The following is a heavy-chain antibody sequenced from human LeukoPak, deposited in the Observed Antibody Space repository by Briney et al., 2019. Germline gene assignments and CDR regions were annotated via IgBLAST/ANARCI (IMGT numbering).Heavy chain of an antibody. D-gene: IGHD5-18*01. V-gene: IGHV3-53*01. CDR1: GFTVTIHY. J-gene: IGHJ4*02. CDR2: IYNDGSA. Sequence: GGSLRLSCAASGFTVTIHYMIWVRQAPGKALEWVIVIYNDGSAYYAASVKGRFTISRDNSQNTVYLQMISLRAEDTAVYYCARISTVTQTSYGHFDYWGQGTLVTVSS. CDR3: ARISTVTQTSYGHFDY.